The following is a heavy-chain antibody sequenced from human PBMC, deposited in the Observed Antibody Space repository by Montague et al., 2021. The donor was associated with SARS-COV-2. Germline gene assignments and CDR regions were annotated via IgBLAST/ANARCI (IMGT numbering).Heavy chain of an antibody. D-gene: IGHD3-10*01. V-gene: IGHV3-49*04. J-gene: IGHJ4*02. Sequence: LSLTCAVFGGSFSPYYWTWVRQAPGKGLEWVGFIRSKAYGGTTEYAASVKGRFTISRDDSKSIAYLQMNSLKTEDTAVYYCTRHLRIGSYWGQGTLVTVSS. CDR2: IRSKAYGGTT. CDR3: TRHLRIGSY. CDR1: GGSFSPYY.